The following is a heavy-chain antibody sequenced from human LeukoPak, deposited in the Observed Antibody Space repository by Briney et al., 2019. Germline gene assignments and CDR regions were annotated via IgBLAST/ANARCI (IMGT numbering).Heavy chain of an antibody. J-gene: IGHJ4*02. V-gene: IGHV3-7*01. D-gene: IGHD3-22*01. Sequence: GGSLRLSCAASGFTFSSYWMSWVRQAPGKGLELVANIKKDGSEKYYVDSVKGRFTISRDNAKNSPYLQMNSLRAEDTAVYHCARDLYRIVVVPHYFDYWGQGTLVAVSS. CDR3: ARDLYRIVVVPHYFDY. CDR1: GFTFSSYW. CDR2: IKKDGSEK.